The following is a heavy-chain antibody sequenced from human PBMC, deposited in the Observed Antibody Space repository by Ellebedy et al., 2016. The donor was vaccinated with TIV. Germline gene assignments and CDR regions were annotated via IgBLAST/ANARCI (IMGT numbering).Heavy chain of an antibody. CDR3: AVSRWAAAGLYYFDF. V-gene: IGHV3-30*03. CDR1: GFTFSRSG. D-gene: IGHD6-13*01. Sequence: PGGSLRLSCAASGFTFSRSGMHWVRQAPGKGLEWVAVISDDGTSEHYGHSVKGRFTISRDNSKNTLYMQMNSLRVEDTAVYYCAVSRWAAAGLYYFDFWGQGTLVTVSS. CDR2: ISDDGTSE. J-gene: IGHJ4*02.